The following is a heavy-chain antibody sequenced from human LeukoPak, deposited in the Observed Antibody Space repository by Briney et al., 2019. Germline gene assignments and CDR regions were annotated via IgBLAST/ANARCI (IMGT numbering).Heavy chain of an antibody. CDR2: ISYDGSNK. D-gene: IGHD3-3*01. CDR3: ASLSYDFDY. V-gene: IGHV3-30-3*01. J-gene: IGHJ4*02. Sequence: QPGRSLRLSCAASGFTFSSYAMHWVRQAPGKGLEWVAVISYDGSNKYYADSVKGRFTISRDNSKNTLSLQMNSLRAEDTAVYYCASLSYDFDYWGQGTLVTVSS. CDR1: GFTFSSYA.